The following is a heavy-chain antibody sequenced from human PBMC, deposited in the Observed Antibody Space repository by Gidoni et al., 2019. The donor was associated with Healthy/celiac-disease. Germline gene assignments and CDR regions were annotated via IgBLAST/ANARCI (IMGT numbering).Heavy chain of an antibody. J-gene: IGHJ4*02. CDR3: ASEGLGGTTPFDY. D-gene: IGHD1-1*01. V-gene: IGHV1-46*03. CDR1: GYAFTSYY. Sequence: QVQLVQSGAEVKKPGASVKVSCTASGYAFTSYYMHWVRQAPGQVLEGMGIINPSGGSTSYAQKFQGRFTMTRDTSTSTVYMELSSLRSEDTAVYYCASEGLGGTTPFDYWGQGTLVTVSS. CDR2: INPSGGST.